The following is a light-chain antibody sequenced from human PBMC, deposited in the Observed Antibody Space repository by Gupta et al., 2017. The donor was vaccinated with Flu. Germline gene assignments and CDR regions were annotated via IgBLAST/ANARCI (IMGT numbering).Light chain of an antibody. V-gene: IGLV3-19*01. Sequence: GDGLRGYYANWYQQKPGQAPVLVIYSKDDRPSGIPDRFSGSNSGNRAFLTITGAQAEDEADYYCNTRDSGGNLVIFGGGTKLTVL. CDR1: GLRGYY. CDR2: SKD. CDR3: NTRDSGGNLVI. J-gene: IGLJ2*01.